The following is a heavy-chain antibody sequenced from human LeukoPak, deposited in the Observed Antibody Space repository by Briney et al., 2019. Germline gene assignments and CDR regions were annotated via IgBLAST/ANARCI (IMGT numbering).Heavy chain of an antibody. CDR2: IKPNTGGT. V-gene: IGHV1-2*02. Sequence: VASVKVSCKASGYTFTGYYMHRVRQAPGQGLEWMGWIKPNTGGTDYAQKFQGRITMTRDTSINTAYPELSSLRSDDTAVYYCAKDRGANWYFDLWGRGTLVSVSS. CDR3: AKDRGANWYFDL. J-gene: IGHJ2*01. CDR1: GYTFTGYY. D-gene: IGHD3-10*01.